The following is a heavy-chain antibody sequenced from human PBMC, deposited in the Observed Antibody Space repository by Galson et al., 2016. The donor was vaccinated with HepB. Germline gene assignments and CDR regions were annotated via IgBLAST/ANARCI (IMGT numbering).Heavy chain of an antibody. CDR2: INWTGDTI. CDR1: GFSFDDYA. V-gene: IGHV3-9*01. J-gene: IGHJ4*02. D-gene: IGHD6-13*01. Sequence: SLRLSCAASGFSFDDYAMHWVRQVPGKGPEWVSGINWTGDTIGYADSAEGRFTISRDNAKNSLYLQMNSLRIDDTALYYCAKDWGIAALSNYYDYWGQGTLVTVSS. CDR3: AKDWGIAALSNYYDY.